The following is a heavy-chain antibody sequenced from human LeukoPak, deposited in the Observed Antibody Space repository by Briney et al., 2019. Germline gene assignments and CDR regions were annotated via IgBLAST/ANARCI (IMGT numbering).Heavy chain of an antibody. Sequence: SGGSLRLSCAASGFTFSSYSMNWVRQAPGKGLEWVSSISSSSSYIYYADSVKGRFTISRDNAKNSLYLQMNSLRAEDTAVYYCARDYSGSYLFDYWGQGTLVTVSS. V-gene: IGHV3-21*01. J-gene: IGHJ4*02. CDR1: GFTFSSYS. CDR2: ISSSSSYI. CDR3: ARDYSGSYLFDY. D-gene: IGHD1-26*01.